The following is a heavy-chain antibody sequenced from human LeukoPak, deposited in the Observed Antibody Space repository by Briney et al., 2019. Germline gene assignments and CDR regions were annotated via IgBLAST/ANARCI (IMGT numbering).Heavy chain of an antibody. CDR3: AVHYYDSSGYDY. CDR2: INSDGSST. J-gene: IGHJ4*02. D-gene: IGHD3-22*01. Sequence: GGSLRLSCAASGFTFSSYAMSWVRQAPGKGLVWVSRINSDGSSTSYADSVKGRFTISRDNAKNTLYLQMNSLRAEDTAVYYCAVHYYDSSGYDYWGQGTLVTVSS. V-gene: IGHV3-74*01. CDR1: GFTFSSYA.